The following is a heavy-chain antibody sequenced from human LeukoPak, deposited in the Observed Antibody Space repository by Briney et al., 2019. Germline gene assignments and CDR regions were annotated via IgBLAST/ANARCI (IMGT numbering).Heavy chain of an antibody. D-gene: IGHD3-10*01. CDR3: VRVLAMIRGAPFDY. V-gene: IGHV7-4-1*02. Sequence: GASVKVSCKASGYTFTSYGMNWVRQAPGQGLEWMGWINTNTGNPTYAQGFTGRFVFSLDTSVSTAYLQISSLKAEDTAVYYCVRVLAMIRGAPFDYWGQGTLVTVSS. CDR2: INTNTGNP. CDR1: GYTFTSYG. J-gene: IGHJ4*02.